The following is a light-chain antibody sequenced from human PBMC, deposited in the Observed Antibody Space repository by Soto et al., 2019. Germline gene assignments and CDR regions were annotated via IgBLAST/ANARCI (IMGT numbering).Light chain of an antibody. V-gene: IGKV1-5*01. CDR1: QSSSIW. J-gene: IGKJ1*01. CDR3: LKYNSYT. Sequence: TTHCPSTLPAWVGGSLILTGRASQSSSIWLDWYQTKPGTATKVPIYHASTLQSGVPSRFSGSGSGTEFTLTISSPQHDDFASYYYLKYNSYTFGQGTKVDIK. CDR2: HAS.